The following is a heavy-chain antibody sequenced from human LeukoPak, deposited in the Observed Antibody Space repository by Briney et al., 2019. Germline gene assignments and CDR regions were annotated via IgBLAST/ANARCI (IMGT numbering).Heavy chain of an antibody. V-gene: IGHV3-30*18. Sequence: GGSLRLSCAASGFTFSSYGMHWVRQAPGKGLEWVAVISYDGSNKYYADSVKGRFTISRDNSKNTLYRQMNSLRAEDTAVYYCAKNGDRGAYCTGGTCYPYFYYYMDVWGKGTTVTI. D-gene: IGHD2-15*01. CDR2: ISYDGSNK. CDR3: AKNGDRGAYCTGGTCYPYFYYYMDV. J-gene: IGHJ6*03. CDR1: GFTFSSYG.